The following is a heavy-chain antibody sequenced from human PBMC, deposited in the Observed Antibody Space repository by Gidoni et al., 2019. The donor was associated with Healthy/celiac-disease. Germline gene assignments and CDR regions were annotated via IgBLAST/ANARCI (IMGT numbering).Heavy chain of an antibody. CDR1: GVSISSYY. CDR3: ARVLLRCSSTSCYTGFDY. Sequence: QVQMQESGPGLVKPSEPLSLTCTVSGVSISSYYWSWIRPPPVKGLEWIVYIYYSGSTHYNPSLKSRVTISVDTSKNQFSLKLSSVTAADTAVYYCARVLLRCSSTSCYTGFDYWGQGTLVTVSS. CDR2: IYYSGST. V-gene: IGHV4-59*01. J-gene: IGHJ4*02. D-gene: IGHD2-2*02.